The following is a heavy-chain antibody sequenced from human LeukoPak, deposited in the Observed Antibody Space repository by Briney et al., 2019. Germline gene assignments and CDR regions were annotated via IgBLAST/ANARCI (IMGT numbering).Heavy chain of an antibody. CDR2: ISAYNGNT. J-gene: IGHJ6*02. CDR1: GYTFTSYG. D-gene: IGHD5-18*01. Sequence: GASVKVSCKASGYTFTSYGISWVRQAPGQGLEWMGWISAYNGNTNYAQKFQGRVTMTRDTSISTAYMGLSRLRSDDTAVYYCARVGVGIQLWYTIYGMDVWGQGTTVTVSS. V-gene: IGHV1-18*01. CDR3: ARVGVGIQLWYTIYGMDV.